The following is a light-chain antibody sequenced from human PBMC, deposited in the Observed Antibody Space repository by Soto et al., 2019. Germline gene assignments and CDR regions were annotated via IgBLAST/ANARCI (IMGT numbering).Light chain of an antibody. J-gene: IGKJ4*01. CDR3: QQYGWSLT. CDR2: GAS. V-gene: IGKV3-20*01. CDR1: QSVGSD. Sequence: EIVMTQSPATLSVSPGERATLSCRASQSVGSDLAWYQQKPGQAPRLVIYGASNGATGIPDRFSGSGSGTDFTLTISRLEPEDFAVYYCQQYGWSLTFGGGTKV.